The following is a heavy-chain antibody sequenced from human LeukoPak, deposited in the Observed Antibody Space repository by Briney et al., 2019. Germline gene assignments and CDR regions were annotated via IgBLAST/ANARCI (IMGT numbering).Heavy chain of an antibody. CDR1: GGTFSSYA. V-gene: IGHV1-69*05. J-gene: IGHJ4*02. Sequence: SVKVSCKASGGTFSSYAISWVRQAPGQGLEWMGGIIPIFGTANYAQKFQGRVTITTDESTSTAYMELSSLRSEDTAVYYCVRSGMAVAFFDYGGQGPLVTVSP. CDR3: VRSGMAVAFFDY. D-gene: IGHD6-19*01. CDR2: IIPIFGTA.